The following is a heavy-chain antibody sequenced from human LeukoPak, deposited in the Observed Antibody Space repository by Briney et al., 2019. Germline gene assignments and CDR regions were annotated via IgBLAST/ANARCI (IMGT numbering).Heavy chain of an antibody. CDR1: GFTVSSNY. D-gene: IGHD6-19*01. J-gene: IGHJ1*01. V-gene: IGHV3-11*01. CDR3: ARVTLGSGSHGSEYFQH. CDR2: ITRSSTTI. Sequence: GGSLRLSCAASGFTVSSNYMSWVRQAPGRGLEWVSYITRSSTTIYYADSVKGRFTISRDNAKNSLYLQMNSLRAEDTAVYYCARVTLGSGSHGSEYFQHWGQGTLVTVSS.